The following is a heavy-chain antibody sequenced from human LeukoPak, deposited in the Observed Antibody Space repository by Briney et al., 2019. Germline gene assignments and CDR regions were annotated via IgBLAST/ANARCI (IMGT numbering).Heavy chain of an antibody. Sequence: GGSLRLSCAASGFTFSTSGMIWVRQAPGKGLEGVSYFSDSRSTIYYAESVRGRFTISRDNAQNSLYLQINSLRAEDTAVYYCVRRHGSAWFYFEYWGQGTLVTVSS. CDR2: FSDSRSTI. V-gene: IGHV3-48*01. CDR3: VRRHGSAWFYFEY. CDR1: GFTFSTSG. D-gene: IGHD6-19*01. J-gene: IGHJ4*02.